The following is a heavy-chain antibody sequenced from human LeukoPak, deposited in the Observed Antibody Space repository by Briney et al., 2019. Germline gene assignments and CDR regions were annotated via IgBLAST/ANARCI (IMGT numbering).Heavy chain of an antibody. CDR2: INSDGSST. V-gene: IGHV3-74*01. Sequence: GGSLRLSCAASGFTFSSYWMHWVRQAPGKGLVWVSCINSDGSSTRYADSVKGRFTISRDNAKNTLYLQMNSLRAEDTAVYYCARGTGIAAASDYWGQGTLVTVSS. CDR3: ARGTGIAAASDY. D-gene: IGHD6-13*01. J-gene: IGHJ4*02. CDR1: GFTFSSYW.